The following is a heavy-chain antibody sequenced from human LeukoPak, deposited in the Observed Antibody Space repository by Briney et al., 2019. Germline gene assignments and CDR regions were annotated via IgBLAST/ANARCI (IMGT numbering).Heavy chain of an antibody. CDR3: APNWFGP. CDR2: ISYDGSNK. J-gene: IGHJ5*02. Sequence: GGSLRLSCAASGFTFSSYGMHWVRQAPGKGLEWVAVISYDGSNKYYADSVKGRFTISRDNSKNTLYLQMNSLRAEDTAVYYCAPNWFGPWGQGTLVTVSS. V-gene: IGHV3-30*03. CDR1: GFTFSSYG.